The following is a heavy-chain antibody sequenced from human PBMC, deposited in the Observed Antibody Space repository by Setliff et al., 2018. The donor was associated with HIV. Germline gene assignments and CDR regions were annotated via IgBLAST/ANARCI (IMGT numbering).Heavy chain of an antibody. V-gene: IGHV1-24*01. D-gene: IGHD6-13*01. CDR1: GYTVTELS. CDR2: FDPEDNKI. Sequence: ASVKVSCKVSGYTVTELSINWVRQAPGKGPEWMGGFDPEDNKIVYAQKFQGRVTTTEDTSTDTAYMELSSLRPEDTAVYYCARVFYSSSWYNGWFDPWGQGTLVTVSS. J-gene: IGHJ5*02. CDR3: ARVFYSSSWYNGWFDP.